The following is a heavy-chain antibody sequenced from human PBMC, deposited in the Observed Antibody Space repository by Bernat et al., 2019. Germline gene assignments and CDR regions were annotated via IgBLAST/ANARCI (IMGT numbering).Heavy chain of an antibody. CDR2: IYYSGST. V-gene: IGHV4-39*01. J-gene: IGHJ4*02. CDR1: GGSISSSSYY. D-gene: IGHD1-26*01. CDR3: ATLPAPYSGSYYPDY. Sequence: QLQLQESGPGLVKPSETLSLTCTVSGGSISSSSYYWGWIRQPPGKGLEWIGSIYYSGSTYYNPSLKSRVTISVDTSKNQFSLKLSSVTAADKAVYYCATLPAPYSGSYYPDYWGQGTLVTVSS.